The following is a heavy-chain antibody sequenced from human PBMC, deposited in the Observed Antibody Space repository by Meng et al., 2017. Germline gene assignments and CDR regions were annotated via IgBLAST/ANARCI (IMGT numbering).Heavy chain of an antibody. J-gene: IGHJ5*02. V-gene: IGHV1-46*01. D-gene: IGHD3-10*01. CDR2: INPRGDST. CDR3: ARVGYYGSGSYSWFDP. Sequence: ASVKVSCKASGYTFTSYYMHWVRQAPGQGLEWMGIINPRGDSTSYAQKFQGRVTMTRDTSTSTVYMELSSLRSEDTAVYYCARVGYYGSGSYSWFDPWGQGRLITVSS. CDR1: GYTFTSYY.